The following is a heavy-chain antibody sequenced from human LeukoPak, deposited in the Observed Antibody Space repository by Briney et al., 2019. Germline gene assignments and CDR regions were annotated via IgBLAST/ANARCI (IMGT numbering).Heavy chain of an antibody. CDR2: IYHSGST. V-gene: IGHV4-39*01. J-gene: IGHJ4*02. CDR1: GDSISSSSYH. Sequence: SETLSLTCTVSGDSISSSSYHWGWIRQPPGKGLEWIGSIYHSGSTHYNPSLKSRLTIFVDTSKNQFSLKVNSVTAADTAVYYCARNGTVTVSGTKFNYFDYWGQGTLVTVSS. CDR3: ARNGTVTVSGTKFNYFDY. D-gene: IGHD4-17*01.